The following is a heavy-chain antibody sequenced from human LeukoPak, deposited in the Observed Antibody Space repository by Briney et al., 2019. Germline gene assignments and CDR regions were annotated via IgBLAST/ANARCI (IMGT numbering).Heavy chain of an antibody. CDR2: IDWDDDK. CDR1: GFSLSTRGMC. J-gene: IGHJ5*02. D-gene: IGHD3-10*01. V-gene: IGHV2-70*01. Sequence: SGPALVKPTQTLTLTCTFSGFSLSTRGMCVSWIRQPPGKALEWLSLIDWDDDKYYSTSLKTRLTISKDTSKNQVVLTMTNMDPVDTATYYCARMVYYGSGSYYSWFDPWGRGTLVTVSS. CDR3: ARMVYYGSGSYYSWFDP.